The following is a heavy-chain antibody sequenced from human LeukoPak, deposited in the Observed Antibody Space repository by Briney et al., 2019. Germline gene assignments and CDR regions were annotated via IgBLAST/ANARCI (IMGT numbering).Heavy chain of an antibody. J-gene: IGHJ4*02. CDR3: ARDPGSGYEEHFDY. Sequence: EGSLRLSCAASGFTFSSYSINWVRQAPGKGLEWVSYISSSGSTIYYADSVKGRFTISRDNAKNSLYLQMNSLRAEDTAVYYCARDPGSGYEEHFDYWGQGTLVTVSS. CDR2: ISSSGSTI. CDR1: GFTFSSYS. V-gene: IGHV3-48*04. D-gene: IGHD5-12*01.